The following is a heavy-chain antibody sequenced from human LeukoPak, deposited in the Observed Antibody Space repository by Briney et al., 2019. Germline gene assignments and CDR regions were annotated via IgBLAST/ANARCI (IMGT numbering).Heavy chain of an antibody. CDR2: IQSNSAGT. CDR3: ARDLGDYDFDS. Sequence: GASVKVSCKASGYTFTVYYICWVRQAPGQGLEWMGWIQSNSAGTNYAQKFQGRVTMTRDTSISTAYMELTGLRSDDTAVYYCARDLGDYDFDSWGQGTLVTVSS. J-gene: IGHJ4*02. CDR1: GYTFTVYY. V-gene: IGHV1-2*02. D-gene: IGHD3-16*01.